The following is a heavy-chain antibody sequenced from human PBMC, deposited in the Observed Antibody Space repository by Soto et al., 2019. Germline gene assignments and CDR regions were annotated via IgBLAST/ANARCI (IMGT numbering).Heavy chain of an antibody. V-gene: IGHV1-3*01. CDR2: INAGNGNT. J-gene: IGHJ4*02. CDR3: ASQRGYSYGYVH. CDR1: GYTFTSYA. Sequence: ASVKVSWKASGYTFTSYAMHWVRQAPGQRLEWMGWINAGNGNTKYSQKFQGRVTITRDTSASTAYMELSSLRSEDTAVYYCASQRGYSYGYVHWAQGNLVTVSS. D-gene: IGHD5-18*01.